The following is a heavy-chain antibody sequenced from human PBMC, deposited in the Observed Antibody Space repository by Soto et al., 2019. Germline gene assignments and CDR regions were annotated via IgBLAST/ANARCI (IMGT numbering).Heavy chain of an antibody. CDR1: GGSFSCYY. D-gene: IGHD1-20*01. CDR3: ARGRYNWNY. CDR2: INHSGST. V-gene: IGHV4-34*01. J-gene: IGHJ4*02. Sequence: SLTCAAYGGSFSCYYWSWIRQPPGKGLEWIGEINHSGSTNYNPSLKSRVTISVDTSKNQFSLKLSSVTAADTAVYYCARGRYNWNYWGQGTLVTVSS.